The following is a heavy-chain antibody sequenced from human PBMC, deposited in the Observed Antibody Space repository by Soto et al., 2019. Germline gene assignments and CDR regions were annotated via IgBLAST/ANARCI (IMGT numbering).Heavy chain of an antibody. D-gene: IGHD2-15*01. CDR1: GVTFSTYA. CDR3: AREILSPDFYFHGMDV. Sequence: EVQLLESGGGLVQPGGSLRLSCTASGVTFSTYAMSWVRLAPGKGLEWVAVINSGGLYTSYADSVNGRFTISRDNSTNTVYLHMNSLRADDTAVYYCAREILSPDFYFHGMDVWGQGTTVTVSS. J-gene: IGHJ6*02. CDR2: INSGGLYT. V-gene: IGHV3-23*01.